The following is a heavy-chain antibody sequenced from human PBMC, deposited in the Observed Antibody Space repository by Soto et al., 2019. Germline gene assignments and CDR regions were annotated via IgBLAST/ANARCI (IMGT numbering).Heavy chain of an antibody. CDR1: GYTFTGYY. Sequence: ASVKVSCKASGYTFTGYYMHWVRQAPGQGLEWMGWINPNSGGTNYAQKFQGRVTMTRDTSISTAYMELSRLRSDDTAVYYCARPPKYSSSWRCDYWGQGTLVTVSS. J-gene: IGHJ4*02. D-gene: IGHD6-13*01. CDR3: ARPPKYSSSWRCDY. V-gene: IGHV1-2*02. CDR2: INPNSGGT.